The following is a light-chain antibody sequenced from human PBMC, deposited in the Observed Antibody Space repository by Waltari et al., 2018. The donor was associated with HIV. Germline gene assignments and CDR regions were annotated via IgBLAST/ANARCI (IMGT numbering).Light chain of an antibody. J-gene: IGLJ2*01. CDR1: ELTSES. V-gene: IGLV3-25*03. CDR2: KDN. CDR3: QSAGSGGTSVV. Sequence: SNELTQPPSVSVSPGQTARIACYGNELTSESVNGYQRKAGQSPALVMWKDNERPLGISARISRSMSGATVTLTISEVHAEDEADYYCQSAGSGGTSVVFGSETKLTV.